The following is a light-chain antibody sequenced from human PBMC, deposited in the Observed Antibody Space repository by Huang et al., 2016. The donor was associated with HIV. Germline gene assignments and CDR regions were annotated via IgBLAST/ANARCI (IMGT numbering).Light chain of an antibody. CDR3: QKYNNAPRT. V-gene: IGKV1-27*01. J-gene: IGKJ3*01. CDR2: AAS. CDR1: QGIANH. Sequence: DIQMTQSPSSLSASVGDRVTISCRASQGIANHLDWYQQRPGKAPKLLIYAASALQSGVPSRFSGSGSGTDFTLTISSLQPEDVATYFCQKYNNAPRTFGPGTKVEVK.